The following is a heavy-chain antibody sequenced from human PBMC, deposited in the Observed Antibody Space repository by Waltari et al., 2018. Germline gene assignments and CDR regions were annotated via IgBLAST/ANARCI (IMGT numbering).Heavy chain of an antibody. CDR2: IYNGGSGT. Sequence: EVQLVESGGDLVQPGGSLRLSCAASGFTFITYAMSWVRQSSGKGLEWVSSIYNGGSGTYYADSVKGRFTISRDNSRNTLYLQMNSLSVEDTAVYYCTNGGYWGQGTLVTVSS. V-gene: IGHV3-23*03. J-gene: IGHJ4*02. CDR1: GFTFITYA. D-gene: IGHD3-16*01. CDR3: TNGGY.